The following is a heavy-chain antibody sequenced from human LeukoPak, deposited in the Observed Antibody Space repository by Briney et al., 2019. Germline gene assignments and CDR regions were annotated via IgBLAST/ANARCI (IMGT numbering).Heavy chain of an antibody. CDR3: ARERRGYSGYPGNNYFDY. CDR1: GGTFSSYA. CDR2: IIPIFGTA. D-gene: IGHD5-12*01. J-gene: IGHJ4*02. V-gene: IGHV1-69*01. Sequence: ASLKVSCKASGGTFSSYAISWVRQAPGQGLEWMGGIIPIFGTANYAQKFQGRVTITADESTSTAYMELSSLRSEDTAVYYCARERRGYSGYPGNNYFDYWGQGTLVTVSS.